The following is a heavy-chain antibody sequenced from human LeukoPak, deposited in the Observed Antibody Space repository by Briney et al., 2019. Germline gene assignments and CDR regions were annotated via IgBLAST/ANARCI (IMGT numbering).Heavy chain of an antibody. J-gene: IGHJ4*02. CDR3: ARDDISGSVDDY. D-gene: IGHD3-22*01. Sequence: PGGSLRLSCAASGFTFSNYWMHWVRQAPGKGLVWVSRINIDGNDRNYADSVKGRFTISRDDAKNTLYLQMNSLRAEDTAVYYCARDDISGSVDDYWGQGTLVTVSS. V-gene: IGHV3-74*01. CDR2: INIDGNDR. CDR1: GFTFSNYW.